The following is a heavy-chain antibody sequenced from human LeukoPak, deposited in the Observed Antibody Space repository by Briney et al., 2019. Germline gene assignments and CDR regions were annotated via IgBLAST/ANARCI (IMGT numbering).Heavy chain of an antibody. CDR2: ISSSSSYI. V-gene: IGHV3-21*01. D-gene: IGHD3-22*01. CDR1: GFTFSSYS. Sequence: PGGSPRLSCAASGFTFSSYSMNWVRQAPGKGLEGVSSISSSSSYIYYADSVKGRFTISRDNAKNSLYLQMNSLRAENTAVYYCARARINHYDSSGNDAFDIWGQGTMVTVSS. CDR3: ARARINHYDSSGNDAFDI. J-gene: IGHJ3*02.